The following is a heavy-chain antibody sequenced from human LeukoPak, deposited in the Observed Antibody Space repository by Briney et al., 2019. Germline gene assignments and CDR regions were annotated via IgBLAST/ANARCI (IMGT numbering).Heavy chain of an antibody. CDR1: GFTFSSYA. D-gene: IGHD2-21*02. Sequence: PGRSLRLSCAASGFTFSSYAMSWVRQAPGKGLEWVSAISGSGGSTYYADSVKGRFTISRDNSKNTLYLQMNSLRAEDTAVYYCAKPVGYCGGDCYAFDYWGQGTLVTVSS. J-gene: IGHJ4*02. CDR3: AKPVGYCGGDCYAFDY. CDR2: ISGSGGST. V-gene: IGHV3-23*01.